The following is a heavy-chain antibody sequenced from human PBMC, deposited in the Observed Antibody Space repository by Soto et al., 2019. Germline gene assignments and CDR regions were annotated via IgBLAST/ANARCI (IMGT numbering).Heavy chain of an antibody. CDR1: GVSISRYY. CDR3: ARGEQMGDYVPDY. V-gene: IGHV4-59*01. J-gene: IGHJ4*02. CDR2: LYYSGST. Sequence: QVQLQESGPGLGKPSETLSLTCTGSGVSISRYYWSWIPRPPGNGLEWIGYLYYSGSTNYKPSLTSRVTIPVDTTKNQFSLKLSSVTAAHTAVYYCARGEQMGDYVPDYWGQGTLVTVS. D-gene: IGHD4-17*01.